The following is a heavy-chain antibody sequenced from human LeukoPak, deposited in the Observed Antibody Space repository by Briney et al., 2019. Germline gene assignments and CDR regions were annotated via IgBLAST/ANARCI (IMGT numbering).Heavy chain of an antibody. CDR3: ARGLPDRGATLNWFDP. D-gene: IGHD5-24*01. J-gene: IGHJ5*02. V-gene: IGHV4-59*12. CDR2: IYYSGST. Sequence: KPSETLSLTCTVSGGSISSYYWSWIRQPPGKGLEWIGSIYYSGSTYYNPSLKSRVTISVDTSKNQFSLKLSSVTAADTAVYYCARGLPDRGATLNWFDPWGQGTLVTVSS. CDR1: GGSISSYY.